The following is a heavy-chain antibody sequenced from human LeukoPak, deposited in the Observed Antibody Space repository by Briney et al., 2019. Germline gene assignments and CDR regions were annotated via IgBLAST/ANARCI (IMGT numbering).Heavy chain of an antibody. V-gene: IGHV1-2*02. CDR2: INPNSGGT. Sequence: ASVKVSCKASGGTFSSYAISWVRQAPGQGLEWMGWINPNSGGTNYAQDFQGRVTMTRDTSISTAYMELSRLTSDDTAVYYCASNTESGYWGQGTLVTVSS. CDR1: GGTFSSYA. J-gene: IGHJ4*02. CDR3: ASNTESGY. D-gene: IGHD2-2*02.